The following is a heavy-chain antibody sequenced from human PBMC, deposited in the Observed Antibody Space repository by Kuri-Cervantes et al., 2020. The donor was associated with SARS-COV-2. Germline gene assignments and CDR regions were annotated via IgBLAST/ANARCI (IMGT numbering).Heavy chain of an antibody. J-gene: IGHJ3*01. CDR3: TRNVLWLGELGDAFDV. CDR2: ISYDGSNK. Sequence: GESLKISCAASGFTFSSYAMHWVRQAPGKGLEWVAVISYDGSNKYYADSVKGRFTISRDNSKNTLYLQMNSLEVEDTAVYYCTRNVLWLGELGDAFDVWGQGTLVTVSS. CDR1: GFTFSSYA. D-gene: IGHD3-10*01. V-gene: IGHV3-30-3*01.